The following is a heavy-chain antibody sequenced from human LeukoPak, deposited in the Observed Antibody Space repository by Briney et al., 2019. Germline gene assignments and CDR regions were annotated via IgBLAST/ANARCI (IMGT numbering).Heavy chain of an antibody. CDR1: GDSISRSTYY. CDR2: IYYSGST. V-gene: IGHV4-39*01. CDR3: ASPTPPCSGGSCYPIDY. J-gene: IGHJ4*02. Sequence: SETLSLTCTVSGDSISRSTYYWGWIRQPPGKGLEWIGSIYYSGSTYYNPSLKSRVTISVDTSKNQFSLKLSSVTAADTAVYYCASPTPPCSGGSCYPIDYWGQGTLVTVSS. D-gene: IGHD2-15*01.